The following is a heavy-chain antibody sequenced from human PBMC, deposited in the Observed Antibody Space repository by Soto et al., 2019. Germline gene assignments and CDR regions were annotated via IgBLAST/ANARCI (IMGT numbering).Heavy chain of an antibody. V-gene: IGHV3-66*01. CDR1: GFTVSSNY. Sequence: GGSLRLSCAASGFTVSSNYMSWVRQAPGKGLEWVSVIYSGGSTYYADSVKGRFTISRDNSKNTLYLQMNSLRAEDTAVYYCARESLYSSRGDYYYYYMDVWGKGTTVTVSS. D-gene: IGHD6-13*01. CDR2: IYSGGST. J-gene: IGHJ6*03. CDR3: ARESLYSSRGDYYYYYMDV.